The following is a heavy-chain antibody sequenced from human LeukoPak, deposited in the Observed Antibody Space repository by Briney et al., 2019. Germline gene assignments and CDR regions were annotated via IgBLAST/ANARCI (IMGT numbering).Heavy chain of an antibody. V-gene: IGHV1-2*04. J-gene: IGHJ4*02. D-gene: IGHD3-22*01. CDR2: INLNNDDT. Sequence: ASVKVSCKASGGTFSSYAISWVRQAPGQGLEWMGWINLNNDDTNYAQKFQGWVTMTRDTSISTAYMELSRLRSDDTGVYYCARGYYYDSSGYYQLDYWGQGTLVTVSS. CDR1: GGTFSSYA. CDR3: ARGYYYDSSGYYQLDY.